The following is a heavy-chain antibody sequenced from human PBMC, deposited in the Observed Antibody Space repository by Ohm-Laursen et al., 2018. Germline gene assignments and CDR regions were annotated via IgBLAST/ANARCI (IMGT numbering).Heavy chain of an antibody. V-gene: IGHV3-9*01. CDR3: AKADSIAVAGNVPTLFDP. J-gene: IGHJ5*02. CDR1: GFTFDDYA. Sequence: SLRLSYAASGFTFDDYAMHWVRQAPGKGLEWVSGISWNSGSIGYADSVKGRFTISRDNAKNSLYLQMNSLRAEDTALYYCAKADSIAVAGNVPTLFDPWGQGTLVTVSS. CDR2: ISWNSGSI. D-gene: IGHD6-19*01.